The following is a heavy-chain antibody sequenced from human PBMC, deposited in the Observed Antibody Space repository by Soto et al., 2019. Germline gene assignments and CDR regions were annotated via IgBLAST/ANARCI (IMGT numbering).Heavy chain of an antibody. CDR1: GFTFSSYG. CDR2: IWYDGSNK. Sequence: QVQLVESGGGVVQPGRSLRLSCAASGFTFSSYGMHWVRQAPGKGLEWVAVIWYDGSNKYYADSVKGRFTISRDNFKNTLYLQMNSLRSEDTAVYYCARDSRYYDFWSGYYDNWFDPWGQGTLVTVSS. D-gene: IGHD3-3*01. J-gene: IGHJ5*02. V-gene: IGHV3-33*01. CDR3: ARDSRYYDFWSGYYDNWFDP.